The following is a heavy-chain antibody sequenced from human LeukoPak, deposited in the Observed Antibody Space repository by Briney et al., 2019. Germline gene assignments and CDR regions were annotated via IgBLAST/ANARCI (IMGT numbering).Heavy chain of an antibody. CDR3: AHTGYSSSSIAFDI. J-gene: IGHJ3*02. D-gene: IGHD6-6*01. Sequence: SGPTLVKPTQTLTLTCTFSGFSLRTRGVGVGWIRQPPGKALEGLALIYWDDDKRYSPSLKSRPTITKDTSENQVVLTMTNMDPVDTATYYCAHTGYSSSSIAFDIWGQGTMVTVSS. V-gene: IGHV2-5*02. CDR2: IYWDDDK. CDR1: GFSLRTRGVG.